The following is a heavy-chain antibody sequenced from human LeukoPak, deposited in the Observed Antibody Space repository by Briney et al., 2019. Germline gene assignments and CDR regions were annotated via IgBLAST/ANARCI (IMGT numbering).Heavy chain of an antibody. CDR3: ARVPKFRSWYMDV. D-gene: IGHD3-16*02. V-gene: IGHV1-2*02. CDR2: INPNSGGT. Sequence: ASVKVSCKASGYTFTGYYMHWVRQAPGQGLEWMGWINPNSGGTNYAQKFQGRVTMTRDTSISTAYMELSRLRSDDTAVYYCARVPKFRSWYMDVWGKGTTVTVPS. J-gene: IGHJ6*03. CDR1: GYTFTGYY.